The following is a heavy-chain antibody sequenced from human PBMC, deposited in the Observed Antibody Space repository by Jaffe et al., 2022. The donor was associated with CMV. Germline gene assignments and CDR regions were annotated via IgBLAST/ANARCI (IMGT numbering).Heavy chain of an antibody. CDR3: ARDTYYYETSGPVDAFDI. CDR2: AYYSGST. CDR1: GGSTTNYY. V-gene: IGHV4-59*01. D-gene: IGHD3-22*01. J-gene: IGHJ3*02. Sequence: QVHLQESGPGLVKPSETLSLTCTVSGGSTTNYYWSWIRQPPGKGLEWIGYAYYSGSTNYNPSLKSRVTISLDTSKNQFSLKLNSVTAADTAVYFCARDTYYYETSGPVDAFDIWGQGTMVTVSS.